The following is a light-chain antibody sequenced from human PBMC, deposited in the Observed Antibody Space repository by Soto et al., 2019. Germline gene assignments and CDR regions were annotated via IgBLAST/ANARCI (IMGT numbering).Light chain of an antibody. J-gene: IGKJ1*01. CDR1: PRVSSSY. CDR2: GVS. V-gene: IGKV3-20*01. Sequence: EVVLTQSPATLSLSPGERATLSCRASPRVSSSYLGCGQRRPGQAPRRLSYGVSSRATGIPDRFSGSGSGTDFTLTISRLEPEDLAVYYCQQYDSSPWTFGQGTKVDIK. CDR3: QQYDSSPWT.